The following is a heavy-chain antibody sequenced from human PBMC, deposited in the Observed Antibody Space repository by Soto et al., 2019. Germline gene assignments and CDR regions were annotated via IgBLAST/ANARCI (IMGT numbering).Heavy chain of an antibody. J-gene: IGHJ5*02. CDR3: VRDYDKSGDDYLDT. V-gene: IGHV1-2*02. CDR2: IDPKSGDT. Sequence: ASVKVSCKASEYSFTGHYLHWVRQAPGQGLEWMGWIDPKSGDTKYAPKFQDRVTMTRDTSISTAYVDLITMRYDDTAVYYCVRDYDKSGDDYLDTWGQGRLVTV. D-gene: IGHD3-22*01. CDR1: EYSFTGHY.